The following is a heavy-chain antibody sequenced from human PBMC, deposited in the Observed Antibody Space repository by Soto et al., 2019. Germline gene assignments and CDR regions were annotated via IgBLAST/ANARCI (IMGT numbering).Heavy chain of an antibody. V-gene: IGHV4-39*02. D-gene: IGHD5-12*01. J-gene: IGHJ4*02. CDR2: FYYDGRT. Sequence: SETLSLTXIVSGASFSDANYYWVWIRQPPGEGLEWIGSFYYDGRTYYNASLKSRVTISVDTSKNHFSLMLTSVTAADTAVYYCARRSDIVVAPTWGQGTLVTVSS. CDR3: ARRSDIVVAPT. CDR1: GASFSDANYY.